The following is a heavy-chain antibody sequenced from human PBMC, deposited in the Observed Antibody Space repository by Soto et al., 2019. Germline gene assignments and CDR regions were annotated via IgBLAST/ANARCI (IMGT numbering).Heavy chain of an antibody. D-gene: IGHD2-15*01. Sequence: QVQLVQSGAEVKKPGSSVKVSCKASGGTFRSYSISWVRQAPGQGLEWMGGIIPMFATANYAQRFQGRVTNTADECMSTAYMDLSSLRSEDTAVYYCARLVVVVGATSTYYYYGMDVWGQGTTVTVSS. V-gene: IGHV1-69*12. CDR2: IIPMFATA. CDR1: GGTFRSYS. J-gene: IGHJ6*02. CDR3: ARLVVVVGATSTYYYYGMDV.